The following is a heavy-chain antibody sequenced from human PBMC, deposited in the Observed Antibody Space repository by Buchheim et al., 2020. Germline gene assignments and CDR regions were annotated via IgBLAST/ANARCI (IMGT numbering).Heavy chain of an antibody. CDR1: GGSISSGGYS. CDR2: IYHSGST. CDR3: ASSNMITFGGVTHMDV. D-gene: IGHD3-16*01. V-gene: IGHV4-30-2*01. Sequence: QLQLQESGSGLVKPSQTLSLTCAVSGGSISSGGYSWSWIRQPPGKGLEWIGYIYHSGSTYYNPSLKSRVTLSVDRTKNQISLKLSSVTAADTAVYYCASSNMITFGGVTHMDVWGQGTT. J-gene: IGHJ6*02.